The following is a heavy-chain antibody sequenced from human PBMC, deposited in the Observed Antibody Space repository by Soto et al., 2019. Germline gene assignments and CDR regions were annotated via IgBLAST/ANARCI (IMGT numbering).Heavy chain of an antibody. D-gene: IGHD2-8*01. Sequence: QVQLVQSGAEVKKPGSSVKVSCKASGDTFTTNSLNWVRQAPGQGLEWMGGIIPVVDTTKYAQKYQDRVTITGDKSTNTAYMELSSLRSDDTAVYYCARGPLYATTYFDYWGQGTPVTVSS. CDR3: ARGPLYATTYFDY. CDR1: GDTFTTNS. V-gene: IGHV1-69*06. J-gene: IGHJ4*02. CDR2: IIPVVDTT.